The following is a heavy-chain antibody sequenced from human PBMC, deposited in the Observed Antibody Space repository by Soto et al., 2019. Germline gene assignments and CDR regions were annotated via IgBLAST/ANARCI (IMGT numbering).Heavy chain of an antibody. CDR3: ARELGYCSGGSCYPGFDY. D-gene: IGHD2-15*01. J-gene: IGHJ4*02. Sequence: EVQLVESGGGLVQPGGSLRLSCAASGFTFSSYSMNWVRQAPGKGLEWVSYISSSSSTIYYADSVKGRFTISRDNAKNSLYLQMNSLRDEDTAVYYCARELGYCSGGSCYPGFDYGGQGTLVTVSS. V-gene: IGHV3-48*02. CDR1: GFTFSSYS. CDR2: ISSSSSTI.